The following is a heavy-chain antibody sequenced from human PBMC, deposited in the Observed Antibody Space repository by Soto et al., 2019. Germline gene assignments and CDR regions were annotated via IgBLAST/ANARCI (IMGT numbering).Heavy chain of an antibody. CDR3: VKARGYSYGTPFDY. V-gene: IGHV3-64D*06. Sequence: GGSLRLSCSASGFTFSSYAMHWVRQAPGKGLEYVSAISSNGGSTYYADSVKGRFTISRDNSKNTLYLQMSSLRAEDTAVYYCVKARGYSYGTPFDYWGQGTLVTVSS. J-gene: IGHJ4*02. CDR2: ISSNGGST. D-gene: IGHD5-18*01. CDR1: GFTFSSYA.